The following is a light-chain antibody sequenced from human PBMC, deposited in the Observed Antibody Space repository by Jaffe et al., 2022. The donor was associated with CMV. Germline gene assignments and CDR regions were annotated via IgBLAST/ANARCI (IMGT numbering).Light chain of an antibody. CDR2: WAS. Sequence: DIVMTQSPDSLAVSLGERATINCKSSQSLLYSSNKKNYLAWYQHKPGQPPKLLIYWASTRESGVPDRFSGSGSGTDFTLTISSLQAEDVAIYYCQQYYSTPPTFGQGTKVEIK. CDR3: QQYYSTPPT. V-gene: IGKV4-1*01. CDR1: QSLLYSSNKKNY. J-gene: IGKJ1*01.